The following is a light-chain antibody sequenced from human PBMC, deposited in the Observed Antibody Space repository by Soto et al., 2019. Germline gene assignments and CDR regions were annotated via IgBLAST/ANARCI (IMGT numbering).Light chain of an antibody. J-gene: IGKJ1*01. CDR3: QQYGSSPRT. CDR2: GAS. Sequence: EILLTQSPGTLSSSPGERATLSCSASQSVTSGYLAWYQQKPGQAPRLLIFGASSRATGIPDRFSGSGSGTDFTLTISRLEPEDFAVYYCQQYGSSPRTFGQGTKVDIK. V-gene: IGKV3-20*01. CDR1: QSVTSGY.